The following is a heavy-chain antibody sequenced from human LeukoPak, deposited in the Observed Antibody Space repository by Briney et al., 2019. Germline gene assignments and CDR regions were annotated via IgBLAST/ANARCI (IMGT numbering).Heavy chain of an antibody. J-gene: IGHJ4*02. D-gene: IGHD3-22*01. Sequence: GGSLRLSCAASGFTFSSYSMNWVRQAPGKGLEWVSSISSSSSYIYYADSVKGRFTISRDNAKNSLYLQMNSLRAEDTAVYYCAGDILGPYYYDSSGYDYWGQGTLVTVSS. CDR2: ISSSSSYI. V-gene: IGHV3-21*01. CDR1: GFTFSSYS. CDR3: AGDILGPYYYDSSGYDY.